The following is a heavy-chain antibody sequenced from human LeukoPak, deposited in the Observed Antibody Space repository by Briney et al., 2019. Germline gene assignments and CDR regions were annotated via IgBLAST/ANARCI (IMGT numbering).Heavy chain of an antibody. Sequence: GGSLRLSCAASGFTFSTYDMHWVRQAPGEGLEWVALIWYDGSNKYYADSVRGRFPISRDNSKNTVYLQMNSLRAEDTAVYYCARDGKDGRSFDYWGQGTLVTVSS. CDR1: GFTFSTYD. CDR2: IWYDGSNK. V-gene: IGHV3-33*01. CDR3: ARDGKDGRSFDY. D-gene: IGHD1-1*01. J-gene: IGHJ4*02.